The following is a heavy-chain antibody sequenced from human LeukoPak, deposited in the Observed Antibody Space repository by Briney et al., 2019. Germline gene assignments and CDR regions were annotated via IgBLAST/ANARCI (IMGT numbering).Heavy chain of an antibody. D-gene: IGHD5-12*01. Sequence: SVTVSYKASGGTFSSYAISWVRLAPGQGLEWMGGIVPIFGTANYAQKFQGRVTITAVESTSTAYIQLSSLRSEDTAVYYCARARVIGRRGYSGYDLVRNWFVPRVQRTLVTVSS. V-gene: IGHV1-69*13. CDR3: ARARVIGRRGYSGYDLVRNWFVP. J-gene: IGHJ5*02. CDR1: GGTFSSYA. CDR2: IVPIFGTA.